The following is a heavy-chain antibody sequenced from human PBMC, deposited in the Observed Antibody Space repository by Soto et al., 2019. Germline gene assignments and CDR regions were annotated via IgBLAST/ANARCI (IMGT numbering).Heavy chain of an antibody. V-gene: IGHV4-34*01. CDR2: IKDGGRT. CDR1: GGSLSGYY. J-gene: IGHJ4*02. Sequence: QVQLQQWGAGLLKPSETLSLNCAVNGGSLSGYYWSWIRQPPGKGLEWIGEIKDGGRTNYSPSLKGRATIASNASNSQFSLGLYSVTAADTGVYYCARGQEGVVATHWDQGTLVTVSS. D-gene: IGHD5-12*01. CDR3: ARGQEGVVATH.